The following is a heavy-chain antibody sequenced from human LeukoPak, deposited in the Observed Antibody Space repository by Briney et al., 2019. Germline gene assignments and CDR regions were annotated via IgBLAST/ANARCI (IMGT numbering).Heavy chain of an antibody. CDR2: IYHTGAT. J-gene: IGHJ3*02. D-gene: IGHD3-16*01. Sequence: PSETLSLTCTVSGGSIGGDYWTWIRQPPGKGLQYIGYIYHTGATNYNPSLKSRVTMSVDTSKNQFSLKLSSVTAADTAVYYCARRGENWGIAFDIWGQGTMVTVSS. CDR3: ARRGENWGIAFDI. CDR1: GGSIGGDY. V-gene: IGHV4-59*08.